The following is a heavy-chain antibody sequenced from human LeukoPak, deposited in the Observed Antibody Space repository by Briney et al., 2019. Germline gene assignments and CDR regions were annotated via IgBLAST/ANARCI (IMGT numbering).Heavy chain of an antibody. V-gene: IGHV3-23*01. D-gene: IGHD3-22*01. CDR3: AKGYQIYYYDSSGLGY. CDR2: FSGDGRTT. CDR1: GFTFTNYA. Sequence: GGSLRLSCRASGFTFTNYAMTWVRQAPGKGLEWVSSFSGDGRTTYYADSVKGRFTISRDNSKNTLYLQMNSLRAEDTAVYYCAKGYQIYYYDSSGLGYWGQGTLVTVSS. J-gene: IGHJ4*02.